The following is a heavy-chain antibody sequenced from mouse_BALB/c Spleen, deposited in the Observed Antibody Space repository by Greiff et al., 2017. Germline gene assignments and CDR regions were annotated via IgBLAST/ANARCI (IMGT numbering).Heavy chain of an antibody. CDR1: GYSITSDYA. CDR3: ARGEKKTAWYFDV. CDR2: ISYSGST. D-gene: IGHD1-2*01. V-gene: IGHV3-2*02. Sequence: EVKLVESGPGLVKPSQSLSLTCTVTGYSITSDYAWNWIRQFPGNKLEWMGYISYSGSTSYNPSLKSRISITRDTSKNQFFLQLNSVTTEDTATYYCARGEKKTAWYFDVWGAGTTVTVSS. J-gene: IGHJ1*01.